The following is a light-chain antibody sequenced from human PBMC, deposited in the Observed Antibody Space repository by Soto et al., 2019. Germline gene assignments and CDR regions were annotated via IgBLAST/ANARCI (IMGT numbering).Light chain of an antibody. J-gene: IGLJ1*01. CDR3: QSFDDSLGDIV. CDR2: GNS. V-gene: IGLV1-40*01. CDR1: SSNIGAGYD. Sequence: QSVLTQPPSVSGAPGERVTISCTGSSSNIGAGYDVHWFQQFPGTAPQLLIYGNSNRPSGVPDRFSGSKSGTSASLAITGLQPGDGADYYCQSFDDSLGDIVFGRGTKVTVL.